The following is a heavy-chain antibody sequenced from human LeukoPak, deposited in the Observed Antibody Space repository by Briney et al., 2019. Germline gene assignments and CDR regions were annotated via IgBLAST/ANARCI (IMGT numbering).Heavy chain of an antibody. CDR3: AKSVIYDSGYDKGVY. J-gene: IGHJ4*02. CDR2: ISGSGGST. V-gene: IGHV3-23*01. Sequence: GGSLRLSCAASGFTFSSYAMSWVRQAPGKGQEWVSAISGSGGSTYYADSVKGRFTISRDNSKNTLYLQMNSLRAEDTAVYYYAKSVIYDSGYDKGVYWGQGTLVTVSS. D-gene: IGHD5-12*01. CDR1: GFTFSSYA.